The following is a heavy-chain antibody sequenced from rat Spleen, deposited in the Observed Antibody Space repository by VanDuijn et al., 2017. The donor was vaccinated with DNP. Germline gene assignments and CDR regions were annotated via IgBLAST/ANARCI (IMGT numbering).Heavy chain of an antibody. V-gene: IGHV5S10*01. CDR3: ATLYNNYWFAY. Sequence: EVQLVESGGGLVQPGNSLKLSCAASGFTFSDYAMAWVRQSPKKGLEWVATIIYDGSSTYYRDSVKGRFTISRDNAKSTLYLQMDSLRSEDTATYYCATLYNNYWFAYWGQGTLVTVSS. J-gene: IGHJ3*01. CDR2: IIYDGSST. CDR1: GFTFSDYA. D-gene: IGHD1-10*01.